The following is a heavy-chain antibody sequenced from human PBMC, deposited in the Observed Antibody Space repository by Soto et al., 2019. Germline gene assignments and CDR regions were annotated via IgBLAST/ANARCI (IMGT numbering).Heavy chain of an antibody. CDR1: GGTFIGYF. Sequence: KPSETLSLTCALYGGTFIGYFWTWVRQPPGKGLEWIGEIEHNGNNNINPALKSRVTMSVDTSKIQISLTLTSVTAADTAVYFCARDFRYFPYWGQGTLVTVSS. CDR3: ARDFRYFPY. J-gene: IGHJ4*02. V-gene: IGHV4-34*01. CDR2: IEHNGNN. D-gene: IGHD2-21*01.